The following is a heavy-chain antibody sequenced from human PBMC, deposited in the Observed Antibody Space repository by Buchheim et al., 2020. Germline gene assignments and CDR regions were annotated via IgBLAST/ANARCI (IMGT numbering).Heavy chain of an antibody. Sequence: EVQLVESGGGLVQPGGSLRLSCAASGFTVSSNYMSWVRQAPGKGLEWVSVIYSGGSTYYADSVKGRFTISRDNSKNTLYLQMNSLRAEDTAVYYCAREWPDPYGSGSYPYYFDYWGQGTL. CDR1: GFTVSSNY. J-gene: IGHJ4*02. D-gene: IGHD3-10*01. CDR2: IYSGGST. CDR3: AREWPDPYGSGSYPYYFDY. V-gene: IGHV3-66*01.